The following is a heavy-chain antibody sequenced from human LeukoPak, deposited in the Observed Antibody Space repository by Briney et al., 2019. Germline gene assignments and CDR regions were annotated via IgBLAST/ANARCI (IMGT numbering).Heavy chain of an antibody. CDR2: INPNSGGT. CDR3: ARDRGGSSLFYYMNV. J-gene: IGHJ6*03. V-gene: IGHV1-2*02. CDR1: GYTFTGYY. D-gene: IGHD6-6*01. Sequence: ASVKVSCKASGYTFTGYYMHWVRQAPGQGLEWMGWINPNSGGTDYAQKFQARVTMTRDTSISTAYMELSGLRSDDTAVYYCARDRGGSSLFYYMNVWGQGTTVTVSS.